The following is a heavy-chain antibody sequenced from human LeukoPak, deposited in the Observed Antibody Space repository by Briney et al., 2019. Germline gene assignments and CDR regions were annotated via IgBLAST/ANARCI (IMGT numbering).Heavy chain of an antibody. Sequence: PSETLSLTCAVYGGSFSGYYWSWIRQPPGKGLEWIGEINHSGSTNYNPSLKSRVTISVDTSKNQFSLKLSSVTAADTAVYYCASQGEGYFDYWGQGTLVTVSS. CDR1: GGSFSGYY. CDR2: INHSGST. J-gene: IGHJ4*02. V-gene: IGHV4-34*01. CDR3: ASQGEGYFDY.